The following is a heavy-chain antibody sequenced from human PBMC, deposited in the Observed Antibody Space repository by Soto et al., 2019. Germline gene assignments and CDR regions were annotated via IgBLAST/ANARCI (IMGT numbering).Heavy chain of an antibody. D-gene: IGHD3-22*01. CDR2: VGGVGNT. CDR1: GFTFSSYA. J-gene: IGHJ4*02. Sequence: PGGSLRLCCAASGFTFSSYAMSWVRQAPGKGLEWVSVVGGVGNTYYADSVKGRFTISRDNSKNTLYLQMNSLRAEDTAVYYCARPLYYDSSGVTRCFDSWGQGTPVTVSS. V-gene: IGHV3-23*01. CDR3: ARPLYYDSSGVTRCFDS.